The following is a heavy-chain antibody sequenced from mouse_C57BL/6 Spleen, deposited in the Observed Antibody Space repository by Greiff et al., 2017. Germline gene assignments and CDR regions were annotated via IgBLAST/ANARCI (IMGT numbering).Heavy chain of an antibody. V-gene: IGHV1-26*01. CDR1: GYTFTDYY. J-gene: IGHJ2*01. Sequence: EVQLQQSGPELVKPGASVKISCKASGYTFTDYYMNWVKQSHGKSLEWIGDINPNNGGTSYNQKFKGKATLTVDKSSSTAYMELRNLTSEDSAVYYCAKKAYYSNYEDYFDYWGQGTTLTVSS. CDR2: INPNNGGT. D-gene: IGHD2-5*01. CDR3: AKKAYYSNYEDYFDY.